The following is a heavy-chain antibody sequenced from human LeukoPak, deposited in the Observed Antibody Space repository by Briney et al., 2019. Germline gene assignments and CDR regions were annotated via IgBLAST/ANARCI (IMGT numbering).Heavy chain of an antibody. CDR1: GYXFISYW. CDR2: INPGDSGT. CDR3: ARGEVYFDY. V-gene: IGHV5-51*01. Sequence: GESLKISCKVSGYXFISYWICWVRQMPGRGLEWMGIINPGDSGTRYSPSFQGQVTISVDKSISTVYLQWSSLKASDTAMYYCARGEVYFDYWGQGTLVTVSS. J-gene: IGHJ4*02.